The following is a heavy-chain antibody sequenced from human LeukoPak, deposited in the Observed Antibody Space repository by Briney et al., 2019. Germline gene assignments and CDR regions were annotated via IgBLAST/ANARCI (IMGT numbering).Heavy chain of an antibody. V-gene: IGHV3-7*01. CDR2: IKQDGSEK. J-gene: IGHJ3*02. CDR3: ARDSDAFDI. Sequence: RLXXAAXXFTLSSYWMSWVRQAPGKXLEWVANIKQDGSEKYYVDSVKGRFTISRDNAKNSLYLQMNSLRAEDTAVYYCARDSDAFDIWGQGTMVTVSS. CDR1: XFTLSSYW.